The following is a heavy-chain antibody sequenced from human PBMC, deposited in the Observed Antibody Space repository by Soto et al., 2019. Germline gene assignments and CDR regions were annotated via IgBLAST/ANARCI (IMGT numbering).Heavy chain of an antibody. CDR2: IYYTGGT. CDR1: GGSISSGGFF. Sequence: SETLSLTCTVSGGSISSGGFFWNWIRQYPGKGLEWIGYIYYTGGTDYNPSLKSRVTISRDTSKNHLSLIVRSVTAADTAMYYCARSTGTDFDYWGQGTPVTVSS. V-gene: IGHV4-31*03. D-gene: IGHD1-1*01. CDR3: ARSTGTDFDY. J-gene: IGHJ4*02.